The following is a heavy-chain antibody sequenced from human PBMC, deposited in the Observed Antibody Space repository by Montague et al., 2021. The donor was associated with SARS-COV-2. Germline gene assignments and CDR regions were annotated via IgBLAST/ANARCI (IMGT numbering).Heavy chain of an antibody. V-gene: IGHV3-33*01. D-gene: IGHD5-12*01. CDR3: VRASGYRYRSLPYGMFAH. CDR2: IWYDGSNE. CDR1: GFTFSSYA. Sequence: SLRLSCAASGFTFSSYAMHWVRQAPGKGLEWVAVIWYDGSNENYTDSVKGRFTISRDNSKNTLYLQMNSLRAEDTAVYYCVRASGYRYRSLPYGMFAHWGRGTLVTVSS. J-gene: IGHJ1*01.